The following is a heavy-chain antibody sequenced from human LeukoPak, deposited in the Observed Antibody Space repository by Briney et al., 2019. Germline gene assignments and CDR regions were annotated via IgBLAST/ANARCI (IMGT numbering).Heavy chain of an antibody. Sequence: SETLSLTCTVSGGSISSYFWSWIRQPPGRGLEWIGYIYYTGSTNYNPSLNSRVTISLDTSKNHFSLKLSSVTAADTAVYYCARGGGGYSRSFDYWGQGTLVTVS. J-gene: IGHJ4*02. CDR2: IYYTGST. V-gene: IGHV4-59*01. CDR3: ARGGGGYSRSFDY. D-gene: IGHD5-18*01. CDR1: GGSISSYF.